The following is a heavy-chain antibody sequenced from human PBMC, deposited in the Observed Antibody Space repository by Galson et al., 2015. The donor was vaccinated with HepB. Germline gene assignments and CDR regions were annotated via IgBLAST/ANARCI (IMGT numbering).Heavy chain of an antibody. J-gene: IGHJ4*02. D-gene: IGHD6-19*01. CDR3: AKDPYLYSALAGTMAGFDY. CDR1: GFTFSNYG. Sequence: SLRLSCAASGFTFSNYGMHWVRQAPGKGLEWVAVISYDGSNKYYADSVKGRFTISRDNSKNTLYLQMNSLRAEDKALYYCAKDPYLYSALAGTMAGFDYWGQGTQVTVSS. V-gene: IGHV3-30*18. CDR2: ISYDGSNK.